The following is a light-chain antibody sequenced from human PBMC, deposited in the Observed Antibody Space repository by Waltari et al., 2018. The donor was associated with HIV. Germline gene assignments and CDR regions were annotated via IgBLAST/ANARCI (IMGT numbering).Light chain of an antibody. V-gene: IGKV3-20*01. CDR1: QSLISRC. Sequence: EIVLTQSPPPLSLSPGARSTLSCRASQSLISRCLAWYQHKPGQAPRLLIYGVSSSATGIPDRFSGSGSGTDFTLIISRLEPEDSAVYYCQQYDKSPNTFGQGNKLEIK. CDR3: QQYDKSPNT. J-gene: IGKJ2*01. CDR2: GVS.